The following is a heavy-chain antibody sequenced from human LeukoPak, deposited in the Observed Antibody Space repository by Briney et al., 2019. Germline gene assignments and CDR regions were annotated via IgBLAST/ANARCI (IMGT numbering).Heavy chain of an antibody. D-gene: IGHD3-10*01. V-gene: IGHV4-30-4*01. CDR1: GGSISSGGYY. CDR3: AREVEYYYGSGTPDY. J-gene: IGHJ4*02. CDR2: IYYSGST. Sequence: SETLSLTCTVSGGSISSGGYYWSWIRQPPGKGLEWIGYIYYSGSTYYNPSLKSRVTISVDTSKNQFSLKLSSVTAADTAVYYCAREVEYYYGSGTPDYWGQGTLVTVSS.